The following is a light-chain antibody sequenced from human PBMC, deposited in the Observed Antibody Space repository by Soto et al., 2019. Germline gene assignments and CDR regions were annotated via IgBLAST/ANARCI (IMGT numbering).Light chain of an antibody. CDR2: EVR. CDR1: TSDIGRYNY. Sequence: QSALTQPPSAFGSPGQSVTISCTGTTSDIGRYNYVSWYQQHPGTAPKLIIYEVRKRPSGVPDRFSASKSANSASLTVSGLQPEDEADYYCGSYGGSNNWVFGGGTKLTVL. V-gene: IGLV2-8*01. CDR3: GSYGGSNNWV. J-gene: IGLJ3*02.